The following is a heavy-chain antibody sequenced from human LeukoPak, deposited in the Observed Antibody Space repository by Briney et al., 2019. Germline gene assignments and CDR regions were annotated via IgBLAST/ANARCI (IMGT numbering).Heavy chain of an antibody. CDR3: ARAVGPFDY. CDR2: TSYDGSNK. V-gene: IGHV3-30-3*01. Sequence: GGSLRLSCAASGFTFSSYAMHWVRQAPGKGLEWVAVTSYDGSNKNYADSVKGRFSISRDDSKNTLYLQMNSLRVEDTAVYYCARAVGPFDYWGQGTLVTVSS. D-gene: IGHD3-16*01. J-gene: IGHJ4*02. CDR1: GFTFSSYA.